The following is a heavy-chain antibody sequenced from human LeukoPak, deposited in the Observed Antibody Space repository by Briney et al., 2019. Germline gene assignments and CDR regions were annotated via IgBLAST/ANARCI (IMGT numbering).Heavy chain of an antibody. CDR1: GFTFSNYW. Sequence: GGSLRLSCAASGFTFSNYWMSWVRQAPGKGLEWVANIKQEGSAKYYVDSVKGRFTISRGNAKNALYLQMNSLRAEDSAVYFCARGGSAFDSWGQGTLVTVSS. J-gene: IGHJ4*02. CDR3: ARGGSAFDS. D-gene: IGHD6-19*01. V-gene: IGHV3-7*01. CDR2: IKQEGSAK.